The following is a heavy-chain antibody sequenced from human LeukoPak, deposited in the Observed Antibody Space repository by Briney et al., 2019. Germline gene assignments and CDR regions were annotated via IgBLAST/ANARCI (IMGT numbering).Heavy chain of an antibody. J-gene: IGHJ6*03. D-gene: IGHD5-18*01. CDR2: FFSGGST. CDR3: VADSSTYGYYNHHMDV. CDR1: GVTVGSTY. V-gene: IGHV3-53*01. Sequence: ASLRLSCAASGVTVGSTYMSWVRQAPGKGLEWVSVFFSGGSTYYSDSVRGRFTISRDESKNTVFLQMNSLRPEDTALYHCVADSSTYGYYNHHMDVWGKGTTVTVSS.